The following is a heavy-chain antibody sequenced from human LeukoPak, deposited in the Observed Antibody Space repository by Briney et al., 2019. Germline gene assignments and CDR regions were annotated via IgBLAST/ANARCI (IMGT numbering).Heavy chain of an antibody. J-gene: IGHJ4*02. D-gene: IGHD6-13*01. CDR2: IRYDGSNK. V-gene: IGHV3-30*02. CDR3: AKGSYSSSWYRVMDY. Sequence: GGSLRLSCAASGFTFDSYGMSWVRQAPGKGLEWVAFIRYDGSNKYYADSVKGRFTISRDNSKNTLYLQMNSLRAEDTAVYYCAKGSYSSSWYRVMDYWGQGTLVTVSS. CDR1: GFTFDSYG.